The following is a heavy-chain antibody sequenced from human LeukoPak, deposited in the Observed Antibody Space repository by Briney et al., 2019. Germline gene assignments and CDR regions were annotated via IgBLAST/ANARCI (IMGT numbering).Heavy chain of an antibody. CDR2: INTNTANP. V-gene: IGHV7-4-1*02. J-gene: IGHJ4*02. Sequence: GGSVKVSCKASGYTFTTFALIWVRQAAGQGLEWMGWINTNTANPTYAQAFTGRFVLSLDTSVSTSYLQISSLKTEDTAVYYCARVRRFLNGGVAGIDYWGQGSLVTVSS. CDR1: GYTFTTFA. D-gene: IGHD3-3*01. CDR3: ARVRRFLNGGVAGIDY.